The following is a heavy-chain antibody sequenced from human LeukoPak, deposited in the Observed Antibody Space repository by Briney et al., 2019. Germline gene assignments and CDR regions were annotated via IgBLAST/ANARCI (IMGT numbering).Heavy chain of an antibody. V-gene: IGHV4-4*07. CDR3: ARGEVVPAAMHAFDI. D-gene: IGHD2-2*01. Sequence: SETLSLTCSVSGASITRYYWTWIRQPVGKGLEWFGRLYTNGTVNYNPSLRSRVTISVDTSKNQFSLKLSSVTAADTAVYYCARGEVVPAAMHAFDIWGQGTMVTVSS. CDR2: LYTNGTV. CDR1: GASITRYY. J-gene: IGHJ3*02.